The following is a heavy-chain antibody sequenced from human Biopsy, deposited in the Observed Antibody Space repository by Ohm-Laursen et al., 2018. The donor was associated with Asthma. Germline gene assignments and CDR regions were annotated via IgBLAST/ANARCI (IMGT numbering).Heavy chain of an antibody. J-gene: IGHJ6*02. CDR3: ARMNTLIQAANYFSYAMDV. CDR1: GASINSGGYS. V-gene: IGHV4-30-2*01. CDR2: LFYSGAT. Sequence: TLSLTCAVSGASINSGGYSWDWIRQPPGEGLELIASLFYSGATPYNPSLKSRVTISVDRSQRQFSLKVNSVTAADTAVYYCARMNTLIQAANYFSYAMDVWGQGTTVTVSS. D-gene: IGHD3-9*01.